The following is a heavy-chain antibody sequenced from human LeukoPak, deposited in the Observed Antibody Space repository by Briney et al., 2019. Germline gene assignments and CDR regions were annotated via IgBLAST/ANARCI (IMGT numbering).Heavy chain of an antibody. CDR2: IYYSGST. D-gene: IGHD2-15*01. CDR3: AMAPQIEGYCSGGSCYSSHYYYGMDV. Sequence: PSQTLSLTCTVSGGSISSGGYYWSWIRQHPGKGLEWIGYIYYSGSTYYNPSLKSRVTISVDTSKNQFSLKLSSVTAADTAVYYCAMAPQIEGYCSGGSCYSSHYYYGMDVWGQGTTVTVSS. J-gene: IGHJ6*02. V-gene: IGHV4-31*03. CDR1: GGSISSGGYY.